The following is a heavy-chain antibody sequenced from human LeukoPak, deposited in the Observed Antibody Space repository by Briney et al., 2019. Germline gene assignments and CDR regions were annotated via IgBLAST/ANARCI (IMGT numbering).Heavy chain of an antibody. CDR1: RFPFRSYA. CDR2: ISCDGTNE. D-gene: IGHD2-21*01. J-gene: IGHJ4*02. V-gene: IGHV3-30*09. Sequence: GGSLKLSCAASRFPFRSYAMNWVRQAPGKGLEWLAGISCDGTNENSADFVKGRFAISRDNSKNTLYLQMNSLSADDTAVYYCARASSYGHFDSWGQGTLVTVSS. CDR3: ARASSYGHFDS.